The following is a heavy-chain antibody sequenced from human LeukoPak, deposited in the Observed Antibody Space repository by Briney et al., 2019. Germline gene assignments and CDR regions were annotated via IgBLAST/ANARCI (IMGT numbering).Heavy chain of an antibody. CDR2: ISGSGDST. CDR1: GFTFSTYA. D-gene: IGHD3-16*01. J-gene: IGHJ4*02. CDR3: AKSWMIIYYFDY. Sequence: GGSLRLSCAASGFTFSTYAMSWVRRAPGKGLEWVSGISGSGDSTYYADSVKGRFTISRDNSKNTLYLQMNSLRAEDTAVYYCAKSWMIIYYFDYWGQGTLVTVSS. V-gene: IGHV3-23*01.